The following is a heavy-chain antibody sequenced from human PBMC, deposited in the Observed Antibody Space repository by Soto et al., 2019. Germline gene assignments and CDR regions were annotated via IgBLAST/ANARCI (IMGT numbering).Heavy chain of an antibody. CDR1: GFTFSSYA. D-gene: IGHD1-20*01. V-gene: IGHV3-30-3*01. CDR2: ISYDGSNK. CDR3: AKDLTGTKPY. Sequence: XGSLRLSCAAAGFTFSSYAMHWVRQAPGKGLEWVAVISYDGSNKYYADSVKGRFTISRGNSKNTLYLQMNSLRAEDTAVYYCAKDLTGTKPYWGQGTLVTVSS. J-gene: IGHJ4*02.